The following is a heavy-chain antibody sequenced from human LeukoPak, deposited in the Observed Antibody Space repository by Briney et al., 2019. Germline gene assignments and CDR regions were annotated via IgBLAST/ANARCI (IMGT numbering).Heavy chain of an antibody. CDR3: ARVIRHKGIAAAHFDY. V-gene: IGHV4-39*07. CDR1: GDSISTSNYY. J-gene: IGHJ4*02. CDR2: IYYSGIT. D-gene: IGHD6-13*01. Sequence: SETLSLTCTVSGDSISTSNYYWAWIRQPPGKGLEWIGSIYYSGITYYNASLKSRVTTSLDTSKNQLSLKVNSVTAADTALYYCARVIRHKGIAAAHFDYWGQGTLVTVSS.